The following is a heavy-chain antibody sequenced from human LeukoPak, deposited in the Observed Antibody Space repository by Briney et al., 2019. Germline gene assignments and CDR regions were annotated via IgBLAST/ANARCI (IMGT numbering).Heavy chain of an antibody. CDR2: ISGGGYT. CDR1: GFTFSNYG. J-gene: IGHJ4*02. D-gene: IGHD2-15*01. Sequence: GGTLRLSCAASGFTFSNYGMSWVRQAPGKGLEWVSAISGGGYTYYAASVRGRFTISRDTSRSTLYLQMNSLRAEDAAVYYCAKAPVTSCRGAFCYPFDYWGQGTLVTVSS. CDR3: AKAPVTSCRGAFCYPFDY. V-gene: IGHV3-23*01.